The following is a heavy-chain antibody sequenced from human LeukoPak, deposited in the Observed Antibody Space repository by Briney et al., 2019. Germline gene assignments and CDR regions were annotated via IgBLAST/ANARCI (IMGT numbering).Heavy chain of an antibody. Sequence: SGTLSLTCTVSGGSISYYHWSWIRQPPGKGLEWIGYIYPSGSTNYNPSLKSRVTVSVDTSKNQFSLRLSSVTAADTAVYYCARGQSSGIYFDYWGQGTLVTVSS. CDR3: ARGQSSGIYFDY. D-gene: IGHD6-19*01. CDR1: GGSISYYH. V-gene: IGHV4-4*09. J-gene: IGHJ4*02. CDR2: IYPSGST.